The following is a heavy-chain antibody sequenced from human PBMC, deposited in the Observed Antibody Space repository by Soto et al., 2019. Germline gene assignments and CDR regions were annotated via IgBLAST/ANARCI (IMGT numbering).Heavy chain of an antibody. CDR3: ASLYSSGWNYFDD. CDR2: ISYDGSNK. V-gene: IGHV3-30-3*01. D-gene: IGHD6-19*01. CDR1: GFTFSSYA. Sequence: QVQLVESGGGVVQPGRSLRLSCAASGFTFSSYAMHWVRQAPGKGLEWVAVISYDGSNKYYADSVKGRFTISRDNSKNTLYLQMNSLRAEDTAVYYCASLYSSGWNYFDDWGQGTLVTVSS. J-gene: IGHJ4*02.